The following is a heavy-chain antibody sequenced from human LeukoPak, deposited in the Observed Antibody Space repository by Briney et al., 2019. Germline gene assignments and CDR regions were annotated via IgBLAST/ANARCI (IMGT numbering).Heavy chain of an antibody. D-gene: IGHD1-26*01. Sequence: GGSLRLSCAASGFTFSRFWMHWVRQAPGKGLVWVSRINTDGSNTIYADSAKGRFTISRDNAKNTLYLQMNSLRAEDTAVYYCARDQSIAGPTTADYWGQGTLVTVSS. V-gene: IGHV3-74*01. CDR2: INTDGSNT. J-gene: IGHJ4*02. CDR3: ARDQSIAGPTTADY. CDR1: GFTFSRFW.